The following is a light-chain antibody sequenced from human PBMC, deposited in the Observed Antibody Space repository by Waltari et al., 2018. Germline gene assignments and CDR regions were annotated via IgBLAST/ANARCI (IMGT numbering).Light chain of an antibody. CDR3: MQSIHWPWT. J-gene: IGKJ1*01. CDR1: QSLVHSDGNTY. Sequence: DVVMTQSPLSLPVTLGQPASISCKSSQSLVHSDGNTYLNWFHQRPGQSPRRLIYKVSNRDSWVPDRFSGSGSGTDFTLKISRVEAEDVGVYYCMQSIHWPWTFGQGTKVEIK. V-gene: IGKV2-30*02. CDR2: KVS.